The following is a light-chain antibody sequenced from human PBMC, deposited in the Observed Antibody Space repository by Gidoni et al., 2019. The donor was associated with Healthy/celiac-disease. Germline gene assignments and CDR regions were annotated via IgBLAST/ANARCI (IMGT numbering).Light chain of an antibody. V-gene: IGLV3-1*01. CDR3: QAWDSSYV. CDR1: KLGDKY. J-gene: IGLJ1*01. Sequence: SYELTQPSSVSVSPGQTASITCSGDKLGDKYACWYQQKPGQSPVLVIYQDSKRPSGIPERFSGSNSGNTATLTISGTQAMDEADYYCQAWDSSYVFGTGTKVTVL. CDR2: QDS.